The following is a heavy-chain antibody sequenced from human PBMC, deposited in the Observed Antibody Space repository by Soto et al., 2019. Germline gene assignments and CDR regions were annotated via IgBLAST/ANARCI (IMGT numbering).Heavy chain of an antibody. CDR3: ARRSGISSSWSCFDY. CDR2: ILNSGHT. CDR1: GGSISSSSNY. D-gene: IGHD6-13*01. Sequence: SETLSLTCTVSGGSISSSSNYWGWFRQPPGKGLEWIGSILNSGHTYQNPSLKSRLTISVDTSKNQFSLKLSSVTAADTAVYFCARRSGISSSWSCFDYWGQGTLVTVSS. J-gene: IGHJ4*02. V-gene: IGHV4-39*01.